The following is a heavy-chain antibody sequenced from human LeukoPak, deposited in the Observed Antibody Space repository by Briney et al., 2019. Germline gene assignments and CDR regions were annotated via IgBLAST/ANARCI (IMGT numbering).Heavy chain of an antibody. D-gene: IGHD3-3*01. CDR2: IRYDGSNK. J-gene: IGHJ5*02. CDR3: AKDRKVTIFGVVTPNWFDP. V-gene: IGHV3-30*02. CDR1: GFTFSSYG. Sequence: GGSLRLSCAASGFTFSSYGMHWVRQAPGKGLEWVAFIRYDGSNKYYAGSVKGRFTISRDNSKNTLYLQMNSLRAEDTAVYHCAKDRKVTIFGVVTPNWFDPWGQGTLVTVSS.